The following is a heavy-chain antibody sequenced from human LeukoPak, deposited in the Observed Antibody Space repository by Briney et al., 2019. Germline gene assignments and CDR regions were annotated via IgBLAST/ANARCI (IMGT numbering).Heavy chain of an antibody. CDR1: GGSISSYY. Sequence: PSETLSLTCTVSGGSISSYYWSWIRQPPGKELEWIGYIYYSGSTNYNPSLKSRVTISVDTPNNQFSLKLSSVTAADTAVYYCARERAANYYYGMDGWGQGTTVTVSS. V-gene: IGHV4-59*01. CDR2: IYYSGST. CDR3: ARERAANYYYGMDG. J-gene: IGHJ6*02. D-gene: IGHD6-13*01.